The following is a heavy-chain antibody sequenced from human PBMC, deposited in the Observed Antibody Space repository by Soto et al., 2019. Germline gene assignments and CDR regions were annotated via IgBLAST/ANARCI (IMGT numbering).Heavy chain of an antibody. J-gene: IGHJ4*02. D-gene: IGHD6-19*01. CDR2: IYSGGST. V-gene: IGHV3-53*04. CDR3: AVGYSSGWSHFFRSAAGLYFDY. Sequence: PGGSLRLSCAASGFTVSSNYMSWVRQAPGKGLEWVSVIYSGGSTYYADSVKGRFTISRHNSKNTLYLQMNSLRAEDTAVYYCAVGYSSGWSHFFRSAAGLYFDYWGQGTLVTVSS. CDR1: GFTVSSNY.